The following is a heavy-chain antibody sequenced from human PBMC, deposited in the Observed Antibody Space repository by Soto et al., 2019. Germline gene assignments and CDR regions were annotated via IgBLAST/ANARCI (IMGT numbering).Heavy chain of an antibody. D-gene: IGHD2-15*01. V-gene: IGHV1-69*12. Sequence: QVQLVQSGAEVKKPGSSVKVSCKASGGTFSSYAISWVRQAPGQGLEWMGGIIPIFGTANYAQKFQGRVTIPAAEYTRQAYRGLSSLRSEDTAVYYCARERGVMVAASAVDYGMDVWGQGTTVTVSS. J-gene: IGHJ6*02. CDR3: ARERGVMVAASAVDYGMDV. CDR2: IIPIFGTA. CDR1: GGTFSSYA.